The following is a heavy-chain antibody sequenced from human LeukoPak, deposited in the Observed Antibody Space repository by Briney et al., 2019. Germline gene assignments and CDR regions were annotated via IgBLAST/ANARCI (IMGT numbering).Heavy chain of an antibody. D-gene: IGHD3-3*01. V-gene: IGHV4-59*08. CDR2: VYYRGNT. CDR3: ARQYYDFWSGMNAEYYFDY. CDR1: GDSFSSYY. J-gene: IGHJ4*02. Sequence: SETLSLTCTVSGDSFSSYYWNWLRQPPGKGLEWIGYVYYRGNTHYNPSLKSRVTISVDTSMNQFSLRLTSVTAADTAVYFCARQYYDFWSGMNAEYYFDYWGQGTLVTVSS.